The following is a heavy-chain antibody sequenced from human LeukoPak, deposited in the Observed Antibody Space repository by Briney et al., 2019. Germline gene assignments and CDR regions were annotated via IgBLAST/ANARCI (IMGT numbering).Heavy chain of an antibody. J-gene: IGHJ6*02. CDR2: IKSKTDGGTT. Sequence: GGSLRLSCAASGFTFSNAWMSWVRQAPGKGLEWVGRIKSKTDGGTTDYAAPVKGRFTISRDDSKSTLYLQMNSLKTEDTAVYYCTTRDVVVPAAMVVDYYYGMDVWGQGTTVTVSS. CDR3: TTRDVVVPAAMVVDYYYGMDV. V-gene: IGHV3-15*01. CDR1: GFTFSNAW. D-gene: IGHD2-2*01.